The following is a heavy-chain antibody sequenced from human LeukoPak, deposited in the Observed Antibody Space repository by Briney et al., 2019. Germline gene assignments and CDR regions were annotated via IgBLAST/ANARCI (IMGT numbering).Heavy chain of an antibody. CDR2: INHSGST. CDR3: ARMGGATPYNWFDP. V-gene: IGHV4-34*01. J-gene: IGHJ5*02. CDR1: GGSFSGYY. Sequence: SETLSLTCAVYGGSFSGYYWSWIRQPPGKGLEWIGEINHSGSTNYNPSLKSRVTISVDTSKNQFSLKLSSVTAADTAVYYCARMGGATPYNWFDPWGQGTLVTVSS. D-gene: IGHD1-26*01.